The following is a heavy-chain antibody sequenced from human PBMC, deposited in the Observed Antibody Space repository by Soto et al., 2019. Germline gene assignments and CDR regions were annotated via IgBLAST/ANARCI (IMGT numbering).Heavy chain of an antibody. J-gene: IGHJ4*02. CDR1: GGTFSSYS. CDR2: IIPIFGTA. V-gene: IGHV1-69*01. Sequence: QVQLVQSGAEVKKPGSSVKVSCKASGGTFSSYSISWVRQAPGQGLEWMGGIIPIFGTANYAQKFQGRVTIPADESPSTAYMELSSLRSEDTAVYYCAIEYSSSPPYYPIGYWGQGTLVTVSS. CDR3: AIEYSSSPPYYPIGY. D-gene: IGHD6-6*01.